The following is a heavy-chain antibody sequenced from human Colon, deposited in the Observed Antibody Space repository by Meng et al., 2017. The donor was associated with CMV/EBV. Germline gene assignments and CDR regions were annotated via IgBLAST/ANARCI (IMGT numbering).Heavy chain of an antibody. CDR3: ARDRNWIFDY. D-gene: IGHD1-1*01. CDR2: ISHDGTIT. J-gene: IGHJ4*02. V-gene: IGHV3-74*03. Sequence: GESLKISCAASGFTFSSDVMHWVRQAPGKGLVWVARISHDGTITTYVDSVKGRFTISRDNARNTLYLQMNSLRAEDTAVYYCARDRNWIFDYWGRGTLVIVSS. CDR1: GFTFSSDV.